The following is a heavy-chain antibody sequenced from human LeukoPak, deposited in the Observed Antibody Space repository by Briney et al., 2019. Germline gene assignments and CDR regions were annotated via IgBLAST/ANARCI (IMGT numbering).Heavy chain of an antibody. D-gene: IGHD3-16*01. J-gene: IGHJ3*02. CDR1: GGSISSYY. CDR3: ARGRGGAFDI. CDR2: IYYSGST. V-gene: IGHV4-59*12. Sequence: PSETLSLTCTVSGGSISSYYWSWIRQPPGKGLEWIGYIYYSGSTNYNPSLKSRVTISVDTSKNQFSLKLSSVTAADTAVYYRARGRGGAFDIWGQGTMVTVSS.